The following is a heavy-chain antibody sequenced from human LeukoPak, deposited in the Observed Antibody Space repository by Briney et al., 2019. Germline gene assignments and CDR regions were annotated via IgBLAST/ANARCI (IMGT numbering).Heavy chain of an antibody. J-gene: IGHJ5*02. CDR2: INHSGST. CDR3: GXXXXXXXXPYWFDP. V-gene: IGHV4-34*01. Sequence: XGGSXXXYYWSWIRQPPGKGLEWIGEINHSGSTNSNPSLKRRVTISVDTSKNQFSLKLSSVTAADTAVYYCGXXXXXXXXPYWFDPWGQGTLVTVSS. CDR1: GGSXXXYY.